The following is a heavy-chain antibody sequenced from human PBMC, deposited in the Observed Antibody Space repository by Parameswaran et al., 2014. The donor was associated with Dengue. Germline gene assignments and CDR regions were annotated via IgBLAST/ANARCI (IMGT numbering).Heavy chain of an antibody. CDR1: GGSISSYY. CDR2: IYTSGST. Sequence: ETLSLTCTVSGGSISSYYWSWIRQPAGKGLEWIGRIYTSGSTNYNPSLKSRVTMSVDTSKNQFPLKLSSVTAADTAVYYCARAQHQLLSPAHYYYYMDVWGKGTTVTVSS. D-gene: IGHD2-2*01. V-gene: IGHV4-4*07. J-gene: IGHJ6*03. CDR3: ARAQHQLLSPAHYYYYMDV.